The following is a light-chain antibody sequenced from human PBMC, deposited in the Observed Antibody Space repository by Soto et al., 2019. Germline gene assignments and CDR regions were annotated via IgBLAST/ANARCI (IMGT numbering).Light chain of an antibody. V-gene: IGKV3-20*01. CDR2: DAF. Sequence: EIVMTQSPATLSLSPGERATLSCRASLSVSNSYLAWYQQRPGQAPRLLIYDAFSRATVIPDRFSGRGSGTDFTLTIRSLEPEDSTVYYCQQYGSSSRTFGQGTKLEIK. CDR1: LSVSNSY. CDR3: QQYGSSSRT. J-gene: IGKJ2*01.